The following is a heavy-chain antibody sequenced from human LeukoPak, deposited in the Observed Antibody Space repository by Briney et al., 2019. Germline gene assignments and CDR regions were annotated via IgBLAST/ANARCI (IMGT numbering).Heavy chain of an antibody. CDR3: AKDKTTDYTYYYMDV. J-gene: IGHJ6*03. D-gene: IGHD4-11*01. V-gene: IGHV3-21*04. Sequence: GVSLTLSCAASGFTFNRYNINWVPQAPGKGLVWVTSLSSSGNYIYYAVSVRGRFTLSRDNSKNSLYLQMNSQRTEDTSLYYCAKDKTTDYTYYYMDVWGKGTTVTVSS. CDR1: GFTFNRYN. CDR2: LSSSGNYI.